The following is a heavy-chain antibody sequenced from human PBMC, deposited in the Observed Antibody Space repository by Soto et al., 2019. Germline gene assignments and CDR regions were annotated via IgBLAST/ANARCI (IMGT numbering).Heavy chain of an antibody. CDR1: GFTFSSYG. Sequence: QVQLVESGGGVVQPGRSLRLSCAASGFTFSSYGMHWVRQAPGKGLEWVAVISYDGSNKYYADSVKGRFTISRDNSKNTLYLQMNSLRAEDTAVYYCVKDLARFLEWMDDYWGQGTLVTVSS. CDR2: ISYDGSNK. V-gene: IGHV3-30*18. CDR3: VKDLARFLEWMDDY. D-gene: IGHD3-3*01. J-gene: IGHJ4*02.